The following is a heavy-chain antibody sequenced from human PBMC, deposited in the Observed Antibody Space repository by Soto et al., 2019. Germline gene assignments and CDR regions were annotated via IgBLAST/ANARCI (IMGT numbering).Heavy chain of an antibody. CDR2: IYYSGST. CDR1: GGSISSFQ. CDR3: ARGSQGDY. V-gene: IGHV4-59*01. J-gene: IGHJ4*02. Sequence: QVQLQESGPGLVKTSETLSLICSVSGGSISSFQWNWIRQIPGKGLEWIGYIYYSGSTNYNPSLRSRVTIPVDTSKNQFSLKLSSVTAADTAVYYCARGSQGDYWGQGTLVTVSS.